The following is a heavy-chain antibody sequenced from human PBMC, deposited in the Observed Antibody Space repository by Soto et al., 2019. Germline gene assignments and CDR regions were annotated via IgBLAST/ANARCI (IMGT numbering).Heavy chain of an antibody. V-gene: IGHV3-33*01. Sequence: GGSLRLSCAASGFTFSSYGMHWVRQAPGKGLEWVAVIWYDGSNKYYADSVKGRFTISRDNSKNTLYLQMNSLRAEDTAVYYCAGDQQEQLLPYYYYYYCMDVWGQGTTVTVYS. CDR2: IWYDGSNK. CDR3: AGDQQEQLLPYYYYYYCMDV. J-gene: IGHJ6*02. CDR1: GFTFSSYG. D-gene: IGHD2-15*01.